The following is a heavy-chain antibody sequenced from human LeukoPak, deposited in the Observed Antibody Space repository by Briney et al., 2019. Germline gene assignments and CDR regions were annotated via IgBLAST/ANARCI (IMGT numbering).Heavy chain of an antibody. D-gene: IGHD6-19*01. CDR2: ISFDRSNK. Sequence: GGSLRLSCAASGFTFSSYPMHWVRQAPGKGLEWVAVISFDRSNKYYADSVKGRFTISRDNSKNTLYLQTNSLRAEDTAVYYCARGKQWLALDPSFDYWGQGTLVTVSS. V-gene: IGHV3-30*04. J-gene: IGHJ4*02. CDR3: ARGKQWLALDPSFDY. CDR1: GFTFSSYP.